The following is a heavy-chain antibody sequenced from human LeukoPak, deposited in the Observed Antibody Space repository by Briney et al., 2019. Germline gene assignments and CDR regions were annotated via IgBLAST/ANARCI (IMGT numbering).Heavy chain of an antibody. CDR3: ARIYYDSSGYRYWYFDL. Sequence: PSETLSLTCTVSGGSISSHYWSWIRQPPGKGLEWIGYIYYSGSTNYNPSLKSRVTISVDTSKNQFSLKLSSVTAADTAVYYCARIYYDSSGYRYWYFDLWGRGTLATVSS. V-gene: IGHV4-59*11. D-gene: IGHD3-22*01. J-gene: IGHJ2*01. CDR2: IYYSGST. CDR1: GGSISSHY.